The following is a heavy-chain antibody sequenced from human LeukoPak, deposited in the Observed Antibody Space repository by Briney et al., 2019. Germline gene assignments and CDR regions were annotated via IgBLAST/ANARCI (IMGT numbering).Heavy chain of an antibody. CDR2: IYYSGST. V-gene: IGHV4-59*01. D-gene: IGHD2-2*01. J-gene: IGHJ4*02. CDR3: ASLGGLGYGRITSSYLDY. Sequence: SETLSLTCTVSGGSISSYYWSWIRQPPGKGLEWIGYIYYSGSTNYNPSLKSRVTISVDTSKNQFSLKLSSVTAADTAVYYCASLGGLGYGRITSSYLDYWAREPWSPSPQ. CDR1: GGSISSYY.